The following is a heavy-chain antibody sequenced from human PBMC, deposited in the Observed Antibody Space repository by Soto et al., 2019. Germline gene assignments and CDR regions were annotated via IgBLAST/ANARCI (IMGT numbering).Heavy chain of an antibody. D-gene: IGHD6-13*01. J-gene: IGHJ4*02. V-gene: IGHV3-33*01. CDR3: ARDFPRWAAAELGY. CDR1: GFTFSSYG. Sequence: GGSLRLSCAASGFTFSSYGMHWVRQAPGKGLEWVAVIWYDGSNKYYADSVKGRFTISRDNSKNTLYLQMNSLRAEDTAVYYCARDFPRWAAAELGYWGQGTLVTVSS. CDR2: IWYDGSNK.